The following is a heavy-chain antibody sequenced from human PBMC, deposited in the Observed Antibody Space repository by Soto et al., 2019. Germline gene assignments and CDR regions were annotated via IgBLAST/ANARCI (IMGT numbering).Heavy chain of an antibody. J-gene: IGHJ3*02. Sequence: VQLVESGGGLVQPGEPLRLSCTASGLTFSISWMTWVRPAPGEGREWVSNLNPAGNVQQYADSVKERFTTSRDNAKNSLFPQRRGLRVEDTTVYYCATANTPSAYDRWGQGKRVPVSS. CDR3: ATANTPSAYDR. CDR1: GLTFSISW. CDR2: LNPAGNVQ. V-gene: IGHV3-7*01.